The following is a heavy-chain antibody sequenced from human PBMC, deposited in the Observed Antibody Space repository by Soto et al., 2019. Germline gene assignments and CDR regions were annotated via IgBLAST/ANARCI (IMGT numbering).Heavy chain of an antibody. V-gene: IGHV3-23*01. J-gene: IGHJ4*02. D-gene: IGHD3-10*01. CDR2: ISGSGGST. Sequence: GGSLRLSCAASGFTFSSYAMSWVRQAPGKGLEWVSAISGSGGSTYYADSVKGRFTISRDNSKNTLYLQMNSLRAEDTAVYYCAKLTRFGAPLTYYFDYWGQGTLVTVSS. CDR1: GFTFSSYA. CDR3: AKLTRFGAPLTYYFDY.